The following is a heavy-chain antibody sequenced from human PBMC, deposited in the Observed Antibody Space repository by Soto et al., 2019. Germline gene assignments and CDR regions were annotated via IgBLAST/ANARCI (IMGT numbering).Heavy chain of an antibody. CDR1: GFSLSTTGMC. CDR2: IDWADDK. Sequence: GSGPTLVNPTQTLTLTCTFSGFSLSTTGMCVSWIRQPPGKALEWLAPIDWADDKYYSTSLKTRLTISKDTSKNQVVLTMTNVEPVDTATYFCSRAVGGFTYGYPDYWGQGTLVTVSS. J-gene: IGHJ4*02. CDR3: SRAVGGFTYGYPDY. V-gene: IGHV2-70*01. D-gene: IGHD5-18*01.